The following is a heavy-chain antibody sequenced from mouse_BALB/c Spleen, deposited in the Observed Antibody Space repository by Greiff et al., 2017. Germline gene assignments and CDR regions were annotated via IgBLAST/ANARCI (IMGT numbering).Heavy chain of an antibody. V-gene: IGHV5-17*02. J-gene: IGHJ1*01. Sequence: EVKVVESGGGLVQPGGSRKLSCAASGFTFSSFGMHWVRQAPEKGLEWVAYISSGSSTIYYADTVKGRFTISRDNPKNTLFLQMTSLRSEDTAMYYCARSTVRRYFDVWGAGTTVTVSS. CDR1: GFTFSSFG. CDR3: ARSTVRRYFDV. CDR2: ISSGSSTI.